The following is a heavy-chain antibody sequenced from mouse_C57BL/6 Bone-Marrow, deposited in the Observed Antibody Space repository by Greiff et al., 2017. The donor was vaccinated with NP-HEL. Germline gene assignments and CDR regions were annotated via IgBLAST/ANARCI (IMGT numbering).Heavy chain of an antibody. V-gene: IGHV1-4*01. Sequence: QVQLQQSGAELARPGASVKMSCKASGYTFTSYTMHWVKQRPGQGLEWIGYINPSSGYTTYNQKFKDKATLTADKSSSTAYMQLSSLTSEDSAVYYCARNDYYYGSSYGYFDVWGTGTTVTVSS. CDR3: ARNDYYYGSSYGYFDV. J-gene: IGHJ1*03. D-gene: IGHD1-1*01. CDR2: INPSSGYT. CDR1: GYTFTSYT.